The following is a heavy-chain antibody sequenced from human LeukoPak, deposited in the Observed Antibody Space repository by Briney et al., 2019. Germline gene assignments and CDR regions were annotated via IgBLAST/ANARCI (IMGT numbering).Heavy chain of an antibody. CDR2: IKQDGSEK. J-gene: IGHJ3*02. CDR1: GFTFSSYW. V-gene: IGHV3-7*01. CDR3: ARRSQFPGIAVAGTIMDAFDI. D-gene: IGHD6-19*01. Sequence: GGSLRLSCAASGFTFSSYWMSWVRQAPGKGLEWVANIKQDGSEKYYVDSVKGRFTISRDNAKNSLYLQMNSLRAEDTAVYYCARRSQFPGIAVAGTIMDAFDIWGQGTMVTVSS.